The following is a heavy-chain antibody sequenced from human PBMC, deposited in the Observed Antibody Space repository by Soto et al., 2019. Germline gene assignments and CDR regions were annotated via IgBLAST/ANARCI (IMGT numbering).Heavy chain of an antibody. Sequence: ASVKVSCKASGYTFTGYYMHWVRQAPGQGLEWMGWINPNSGGTNYAQKFQGWVTMTRDTSISTAYMELSRLRSDDTAVYYCARESSYDFWSGPRANWFDPWGQGTLVTV. J-gene: IGHJ5*02. CDR3: ARESSYDFWSGPRANWFDP. CDR1: GYTFTGYY. CDR2: INPNSGGT. V-gene: IGHV1-2*04. D-gene: IGHD3-3*01.